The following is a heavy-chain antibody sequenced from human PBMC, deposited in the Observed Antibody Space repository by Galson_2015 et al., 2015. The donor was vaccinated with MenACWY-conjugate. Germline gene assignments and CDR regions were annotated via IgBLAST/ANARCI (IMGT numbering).Heavy chain of an antibody. CDR2: IIPIFGTA. D-gene: IGHD4-17*01. V-gene: IGHV1-69*13. J-gene: IGHJ3*02. CDR3: ATERGYGDYVLDAFDI. Sequence: SVKVSCKASGGTFSSYAISWVRQAPGQGLEWMGGIIPIFGTANYAQKFQGRVTITADESTSTAYMELSSLRSEDTAVYYCATERGYGDYVLDAFDIWGQGTMVTVSS. CDR1: GGTFSSYA.